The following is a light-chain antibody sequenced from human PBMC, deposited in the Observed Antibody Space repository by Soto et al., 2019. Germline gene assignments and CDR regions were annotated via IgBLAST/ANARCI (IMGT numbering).Light chain of an antibody. V-gene: IGKV1-33*01. Sequence: DLQMTQSPSSLSASVGDRVTITCQASQDISNYLNWYQQKPGKAPKLLIYDASNLETGVPSRFSGSGSGTDFTFTISSLQPEDIATYYCQQYDNLPLTFGGVTKVEIK. CDR3: QQYDNLPLT. J-gene: IGKJ4*01. CDR2: DAS. CDR1: QDISNY.